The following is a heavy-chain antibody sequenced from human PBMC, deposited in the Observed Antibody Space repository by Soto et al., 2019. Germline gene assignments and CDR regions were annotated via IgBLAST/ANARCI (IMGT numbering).Heavy chain of an antibody. CDR2: IYYSGST. CDR1: GGSISSSSYY. CDR3: ARHADYYYDSSGYPY. Sequence: SETLSLTCTVSGGSISSSSYYWGWIRQPPGKGLEWIGSIYYSGSTYYNPSLKSRVTISVDTSKNQFSLKLSSVTAADTAAYYCARHADYYYDSSGYPYWGXGTLVTVSS. V-gene: IGHV4-39*01. J-gene: IGHJ4*02. D-gene: IGHD3-22*01.